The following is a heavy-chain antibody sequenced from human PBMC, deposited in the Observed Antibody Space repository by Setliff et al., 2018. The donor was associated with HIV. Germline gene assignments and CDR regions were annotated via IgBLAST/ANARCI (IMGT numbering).Heavy chain of an antibody. V-gene: IGHV3-20*04. CDR2: INWNGGST. Sequence: GGSLRLSCAVSGFTFKDYGMSWVRQAPGKGLEWVSGINWNGGSTGYVDSVKGRFTISRDNAKNSLYLQMNSLRAEDMALYYCVRDKWLVPDTFDIWGQGTMVTVSS. CDR1: GFTFKDYG. J-gene: IGHJ3*02. D-gene: IGHD6-19*01. CDR3: VRDKWLVPDTFDI.